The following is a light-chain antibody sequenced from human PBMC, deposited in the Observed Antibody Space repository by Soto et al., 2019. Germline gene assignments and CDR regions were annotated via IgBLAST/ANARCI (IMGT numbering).Light chain of an antibody. CDR1: ASDVATYYY. V-gene: IGLV2-14*03. J-gene: IGLJ1*01. Sequence: QSSLTQPASVSGSPGQSITISCTGTASDVATYYYVSWYQQHPGKAPKLMMYDVSYRPSGVSNRFSGSKSGKTASLTISGLQAEDEADYYCSSSTSNTVVFGTGTKLTVL. CDR2: DVS. CDR3: SSSTSNTVV.